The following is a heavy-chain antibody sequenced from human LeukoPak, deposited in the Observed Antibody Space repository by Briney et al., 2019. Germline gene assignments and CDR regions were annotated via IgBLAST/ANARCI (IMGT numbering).Heavy chain of an antibody. CDR3: ARRQSYYDFWSGYYDYYYYMDV. V-gene: IGHV1-69*13. Sequence: SVKVSCKASGGTFSSYAIAWVRQAPGQGLEWMGGVIPIFGTPNYAQKFQGRVTITADESTSTAYMELSSLRSEDTAVYYCARRQSYYDFWSGYYDYYYYMDVWGKGTTVTVSS. J-gene: IGHJ6*03. CDR2: VIPIFGTP. CDR1: GGTFSSYA. D-gene: IGHD3-3*01.